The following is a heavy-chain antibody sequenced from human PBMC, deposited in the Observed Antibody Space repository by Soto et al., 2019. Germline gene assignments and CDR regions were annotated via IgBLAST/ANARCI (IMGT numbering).Heavy chain of an antibody. CDR1: GFSLRSYA. CDR3: ARLPMIRGNALDL. CDR2: ISGTAESV. Sequence: PVGSLRLSCAASGFSLRSYAVTWVRQVPGKGLEWVSVISGTAESVYYADSVKGRFTISRDNSRNTVYLKMNFLRAEDTALYYCARLPMIRGNALDLWGQGTMVTVSS. D-gene: IGHD3-10*01. V-gene: IGHV3-23*01. J-gene: IGHJ3*01.